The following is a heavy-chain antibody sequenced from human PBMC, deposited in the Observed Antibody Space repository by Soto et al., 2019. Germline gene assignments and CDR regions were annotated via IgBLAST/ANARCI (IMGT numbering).Heavy chain of an antibody. CDR2: ISSDGSNK. Sequence: QVQLVESGGGVVQPGRSLRLSCAASGFTFSSYAMHWVRQAPGKGLEWVAVISSDGSNKYYADSVKGRFTISRDNSKNTLYLQMNSLRAEDTAVYYCARFKGCSGGTCYSYFYYWGQGTLVTVSS. V-gene: IGHV3-30-3*01. J-gene: IGHJ4*02. CDR1: GFTFSSYA. D-gene: IGHD2-15*01. CDR3: ARFKGCSGGTCYSYFYY.